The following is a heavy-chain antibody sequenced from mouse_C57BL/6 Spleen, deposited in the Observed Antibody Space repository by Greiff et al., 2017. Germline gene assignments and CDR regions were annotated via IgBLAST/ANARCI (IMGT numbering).Heavy chain of an antibody. CDR2: IYPGSGNT. CDR3: ARSVPRGAWFAY. CDR1: GYTFTDYY. D-gene: IGHD1-1*01. Sequence: VMLVESGAELVRPGASVKLSCKASGYTFTDYYINWVKQRPGQGLEWIARIYPGSGNTYYNEKFKGKATLTAEKSSSTAYMQLSSLTSEDSAVYFCARSVPRGAWFAYWGQGTLVTVSA. V-gene: IGHV1-76*01. J-gene: IGHJ3*01.